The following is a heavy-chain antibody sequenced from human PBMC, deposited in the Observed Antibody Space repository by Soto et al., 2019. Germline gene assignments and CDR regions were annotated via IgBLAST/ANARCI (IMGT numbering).Heavy chain of an antibody. J-gene: IGHJ6*02. V-gene: IGHV4-31*03. D-gene: IGHD6-6*01. CDR2: NYYSGIT. Sequence: QVQLQESGPGLVKPSQTLSLTCTVSGGSISSGGYYWTWIRQHPGKGLEWIGYNYYSGITYYNPSLKSRFPLSLDTSKNQFSLKLSSVTAADTAVYYCARGSSIAGLYYGMDVWGQGTTVTVSS. CDR3: ARGSSIAGLYYGMDV. CDR1: GGSISSGGYY.